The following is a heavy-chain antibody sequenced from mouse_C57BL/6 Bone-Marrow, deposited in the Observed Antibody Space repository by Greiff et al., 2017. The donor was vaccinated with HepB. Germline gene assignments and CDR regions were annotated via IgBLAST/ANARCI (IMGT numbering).Heavy chain of an antibody. Sequence: EVQLKESGGDLVKPGGSLKLSCAASGFTFSSYGMSWVRQTPDKRLEWVATISSGGSYTYYPDSVKGRFTISRDNAKNTLYLQMSSLKSEDTAMYYCARRGFMDYWGQGTSVTVSS. D-gene: IGHD3-1*01. CDR2: ISSGGSYT. CDR3: ARRGFMDY. CDR1: GFTFSSYG. J-gene: IGHJ4*01. V-gene: IGHV5-6*01.